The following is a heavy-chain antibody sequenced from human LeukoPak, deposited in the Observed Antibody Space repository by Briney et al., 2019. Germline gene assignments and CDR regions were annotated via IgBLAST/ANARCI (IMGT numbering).Heavy chain of an antibody. CDR1: GFTFSSHS. J-gene: IGHJ4*02. CDR2: LINSDGDI. Sequence: GGSLRLSCAASGFTFSSHSMSSVRQAPGKGLEWCSLINSDGDIEDKGCIKIRFTNSRNTSRQTVNLQIDDLRVEYTALYYGAKGQSNSSTFDFWGQGTLVTVSS. D-gene: IGHD4-11*01. V-gene: IGHV3-23*01. CDR3: AKGQSNSSTFDF.